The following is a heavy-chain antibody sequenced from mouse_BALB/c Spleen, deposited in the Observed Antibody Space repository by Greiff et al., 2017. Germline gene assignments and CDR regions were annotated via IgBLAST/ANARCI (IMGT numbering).Heavy chain of an antibody. CDR3: TRGDDGYFDY. J-gene: IGHJ2*01. D-gene: IGHD2-3*01. CDR1: GFTFSNYW. Sequence: ESGGGFVQPGGSMKLSCVASGFTFSNYWINWVRQSPEKGLEWVAEIRLKSNNYATHYAESVKGRFTISRDDSKSSVYLQMNNLRAEDTGIYYCTRGDDGYFDYWGQGTTLTVSS. V-gene: IGHV6-6*02. CDR2: IRLKSNNYAT.